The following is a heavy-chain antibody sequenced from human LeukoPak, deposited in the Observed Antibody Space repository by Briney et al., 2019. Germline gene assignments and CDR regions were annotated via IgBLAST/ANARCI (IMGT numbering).Heavy chain of an antibody. Sequence: GGSLRLSCAASGFTFSSYSMNWVRPAPGKGLEWVSYISSSSSTIYYADSVKGRFTISRDNAKNSLYLQMNSLRAEDTAVYYCARAIDCSSTSCYNPDYWGQGTLVTVSS. CDR2: ISSSSSTI. D-gene: IGHD2-2*02. CDR1: GFTFSSYS. CDR3: ARAIDCSSTSCYNPDY. J-gene: IGHJ4*02. V-gene: IGHV3-48*01.